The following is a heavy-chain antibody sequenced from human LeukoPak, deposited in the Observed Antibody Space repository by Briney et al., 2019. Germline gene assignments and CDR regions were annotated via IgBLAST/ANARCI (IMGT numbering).Heavy chain of an antibody. D-gene: IGHD3-16*01. CDR3: ARGVNTYLWFGGDYMDV. Sequence: ASVKVSCKASGYTLTSYGISWVRQATGQGLEWMGWMNPNSGNTGYAQKFQGRVTITRNTSISTAYMELSSLRSEDTAVYYCARGVNTYLWFGGDYMDVWGKGSTVTVSS. CDR2: MNPNSGNT. CDR1: GYTLTSYG. J-gene: IGHJ6*03. V-gene: IGHV1-8*03.